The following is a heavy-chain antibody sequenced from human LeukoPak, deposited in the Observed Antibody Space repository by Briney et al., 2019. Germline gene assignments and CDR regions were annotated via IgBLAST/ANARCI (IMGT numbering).Heavy chain of an antibody. D-gene: IGHD2-15*01. Sequence: ASVKVSCKASGYTFTTYYIHWVRQAPGQGLEWMGVVRPSGGSTTYAQKFQGRITMTRDTSTSTVYMELSSLRSEDAAVYYCAREAVYCSGGSCYAGWFDPWGQGTLVTVSS. V-gene: IGHV1-46*01. CDR3: AREAVYCSGGSCYAGWFDP. J-gene: IGHJ5*02. CDR2: VRPSGGST. CDR1: GYTFTTYY.